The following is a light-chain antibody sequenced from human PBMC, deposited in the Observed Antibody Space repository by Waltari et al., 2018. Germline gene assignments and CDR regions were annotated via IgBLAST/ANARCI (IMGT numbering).Light chain of an antibody. Sequence: DIVMTQSPDSLAVSLGERATFNCKSSQSVLYSSNNKNYLAWYQQKPGQPRKLLIYGASTREYGVRDRCSGRGSGTDFTLTISSLQAEDVAVYYCQQYLTSSWTFGQGTKVEIK. J-gene: IGKJ1*01. CDR3: QQYLTSSWT. CDR2: GAS. CDR1: QSVLYSSNNKNY. V-gene: IGKV4-1*01.